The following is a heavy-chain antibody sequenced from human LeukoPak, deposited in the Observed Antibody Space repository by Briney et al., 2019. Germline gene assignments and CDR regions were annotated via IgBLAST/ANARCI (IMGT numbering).Heavy chain of an antibody. V-gene: IGHV4-31*03. Sequence: SETLSLTCTVSGGSISSGAYYWNWVRQHPGKGLEWIGYIYYTGSTYYNPSLQSRVIIAVDTSKNQFSLSLSSVTAADTAVYYCARGYSSNRMVFDYWGQGTLVTVSS. J-gene: IGHJ4*02. CDR3: ARGYSSNRMVFDY. D-gene: IGHD6-13*01. CDR1: GGSISSGAYY. CDR2: IYYTGST.